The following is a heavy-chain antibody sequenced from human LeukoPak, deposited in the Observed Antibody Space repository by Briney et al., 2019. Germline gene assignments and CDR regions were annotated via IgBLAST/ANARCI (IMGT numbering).Heavy chain of an antibody. CDR1: GGSISSGGYY. Sequence: PSQTLSLTRTVSGGSISSGGYYWSWIRQHPGKGLEWIGYIYYSGSTYYNPSLKSRVTISVDTSKNQFSLKLSSVTAADTAVYYCARAPGYCSSTSCFYYYYYGMDVWGQGTTVTVSS. CDR3: ARAPGYCSSTSCFYYYYYGMDV. V-gene: IGHV4-31*03. J-gene: IGHJ6*02. D-gene: IGHD2-2*01. CDR2: IYYSGST.